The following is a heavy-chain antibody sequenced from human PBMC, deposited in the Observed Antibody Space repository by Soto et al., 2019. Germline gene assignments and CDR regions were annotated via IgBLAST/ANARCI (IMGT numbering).Heavy chain of an antibody. J-gene: IGHJ4*02. CDR1: GGSFSGYY. Sequence: QVQLQQWGAGLLKPSETLSLTCAVYGGSFSGYYWSWIRQPPGKGLEWIGEINHSGSTNYNPSLKSRVTISVDTSKNQFSLKLSSVTAADTAVYYCARGPRRGYCSGGSCYSGLAYWGQGTLVTVFS. D-gene: IGHD2-15*01. V-gene: IGHV4-34*01. CDR2: INHSGST. CDR3: ARGPRRGYCSGGSCYSGLAY.